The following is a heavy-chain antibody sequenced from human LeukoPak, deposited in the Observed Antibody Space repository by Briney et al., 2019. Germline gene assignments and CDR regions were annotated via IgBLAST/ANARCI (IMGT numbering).Heavy chain of an antibody. D-gene: IGHD1-26*01. CDR3: ARSATGATDSFDY. J-gene: IGHJ4*02. CDR1: GGSISSSSYY. V-gene: IGHV4-39*01. Sequence: SETLSLTCTVSGGSISSSSYYWGWIRQPPGKGLEWIGSIYYSGSTYYNPSLKSRVTISVDTSKNQFSLKLSSVTAADTAVYYCARSATGATDSFDYWGQGTLVTVSS. CDR2: IYYSGST.